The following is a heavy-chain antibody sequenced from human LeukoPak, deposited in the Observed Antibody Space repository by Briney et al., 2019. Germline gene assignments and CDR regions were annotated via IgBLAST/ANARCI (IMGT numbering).Heavy chain of an antibody. J-gene: IGHJ6*03. CDR2: IKQDGSEK. Sequence: GGSLRLSCAASGFTFSSYWMSWVRQAPGKGLEWVANIKQDGSEKYYVDSVKGRFTISRDNAKNSLYLQMNSLRAEDTAVYYRARGDPDPDFRQQLVRSYYYYYMDVWGKGTTVTVSS. D-gene: IGHD6-13*01. CDR1: GFTFSSYW. V-gene: IGHV3-7*01. CDR3: ARGDPDPDFRQQLVRSYYYYYMDV.